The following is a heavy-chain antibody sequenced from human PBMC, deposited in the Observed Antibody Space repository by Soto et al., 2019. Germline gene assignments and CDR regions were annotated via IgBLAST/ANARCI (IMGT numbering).Heavy chain of an antibody. CDR3: ARAVAGSRDDY. J-gene: IGHJ4*02. Sequence: QLGGSLRLSCAASGFTFSSYSMNWVRQAPGKGLEWVSYISSSSSTIYYADSVKGRFTISRDNAKNSLYLQMNSLRAEDTAVYYCARAVAGSRDDYWGQGTLVTVSS. D-gene: IGHD6-19*01. CDR1: GFTFSSYS. CDR2: ISSSSSTI. V-gene: IGHV3-48*01.